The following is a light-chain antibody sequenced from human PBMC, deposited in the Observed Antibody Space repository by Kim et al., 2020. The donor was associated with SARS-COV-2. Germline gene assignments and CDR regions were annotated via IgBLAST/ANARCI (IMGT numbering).Light chain of an antibody. V-gene: IGLV1-44*01. CDR1: SSNVGSKI. Sequence: ELTQPPSASGAPGQRVTISCSGSSSNVGSKIVSWYRHLPGTAPKLLILHDNQRPPGVPDRISGSKSGNSAFLAISGLQSEDEADYYCAVWDDSLNAVFGGGTQLTVL. J-gene: IGLJ7*01. CDR2: HDN. CDR3: AVWDDSLNAV.